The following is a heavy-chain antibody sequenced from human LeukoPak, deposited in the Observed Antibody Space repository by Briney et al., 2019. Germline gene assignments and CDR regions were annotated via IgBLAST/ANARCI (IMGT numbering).Heavy chain of an antibody. J-gene: IGHJ4*02. CDR3: ARDGHYDIWSGSFEGIDY. CDR1: GFTFSIYW. D-gene: IGHD3-3*01. CDR2: IKQDGSEK. Sequence: GGSLRLSCAASGFTFSIYWMNWVRQAPGKGLEWVANIKQDGSEKYYVDSVKGQFTISRDNAKNSLYLQMNSLRAEDTAVYYCARDGHYDIWSGSFEGIDYWGQGTLVTVSS. V-gene: IGHV3-7*01.